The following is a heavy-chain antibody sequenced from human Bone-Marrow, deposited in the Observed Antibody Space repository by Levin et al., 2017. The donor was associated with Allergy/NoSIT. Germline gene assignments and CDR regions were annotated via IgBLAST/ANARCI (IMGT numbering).Heavy chain of an antibody. D-gene: IGHD3-10*01. CDR2: ISYDGSST. CDR1: GFKFSSTT. Sequence: GESLKISCVASGFKFSSTTMHWVRQGPGMRLEWLAVISYDGSSTFYADSVNGRFTISRDNSKNSLFLQMDSLRPEDTAIYYCAAAQSTSFYYRAPAGFWGQGARITVSS. V-gene: IGHV3-30-3*01. J-gene: IGHJ4*02. CDR3: AAAQSTSFYYRAPAGF.